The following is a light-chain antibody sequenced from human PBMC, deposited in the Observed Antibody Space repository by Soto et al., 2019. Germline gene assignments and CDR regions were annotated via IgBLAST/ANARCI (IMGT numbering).Light chain of an antibody. V-gene: IGLV2-11*01. Sequence: QSALTQPRSVSGSPGQSVTISCTGTSSDVGGYNYVSWYQQHPGKAPKLMIYDVSTRPSGVPDRFSGSKSGNTASLTISGLQAEDEADYYCCSYAGSYTFEMVFGGGTKLTVL. J-gene: IGLJ2*01. CDR3: CSYAGSYTFEMV. CDR1: SSDVGGYNY. CDR2: DVS.